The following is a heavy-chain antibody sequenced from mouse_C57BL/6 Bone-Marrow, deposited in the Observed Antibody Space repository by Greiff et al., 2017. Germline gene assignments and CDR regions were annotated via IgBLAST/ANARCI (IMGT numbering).Heavy chain of an antibody. CDR1: GYTFTSYG. CDR2: IYPRSGNT. Sequence: VQRVESGAELARPGASVKLSCKASGYTFTSYGISWVKQRTGQGLEWIGEIYPRSGNTYYNEKFKGKATLTADKSSSTAYMELRSLTSEDSAVYFCARGGLLRGGTFFAYWGQGTLVTVSA. V-gene: IGHV1-81*01. D-gene: IGHD2-3*01. J-gene: IGHJ3*01. CDR3: ARGGLLRGGTFFAY.